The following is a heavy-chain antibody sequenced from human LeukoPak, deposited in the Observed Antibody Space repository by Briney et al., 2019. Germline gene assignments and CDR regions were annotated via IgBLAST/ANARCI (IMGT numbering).Heavy chain of an antibody. CDR1: GGSFSGYY. Sequence: SETLSLTCAVYGGSFSGYYWSWIRQPPGKGLEWIGEINHSGSTNYDPSLKSRVTISVDTSKNQFSLKLSSVTAADTAVYYCARGLSATVHWGQGTLVTVSS. J-gene: IGHJ4*02. CDR3: ARGLSATVH. V-gene: IGHV4-34*01. D-gene: IGHD2-15*01. CDR2: INHSGST.